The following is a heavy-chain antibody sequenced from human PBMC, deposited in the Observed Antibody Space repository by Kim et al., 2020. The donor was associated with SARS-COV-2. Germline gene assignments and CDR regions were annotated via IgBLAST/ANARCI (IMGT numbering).Heavy chain of an antibody. D-gene: IGHD3-10*01. Sequence: GGSLRLSCAASGFTFSSYAMSWVRQAPGKGLEWVSAISGSGGSTYYADSVKGRFTISRDNSKNTLYLQMNSLRAEDTAVYYCARDPHTFELLWFGVYYWGQGTLVTVSS. J-gene: IGHJ4*02. CDR3: ARDPHTFELLWFGVYY. CDR2: ISGSGGST. V-gene: IGHV3-23*01. CDR1: GFTFSSYA.